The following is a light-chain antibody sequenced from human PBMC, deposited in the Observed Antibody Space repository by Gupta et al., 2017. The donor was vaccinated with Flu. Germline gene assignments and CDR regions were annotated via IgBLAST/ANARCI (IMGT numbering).Light chain of an antibody. V-gene: IGLV1-47*01. CDR3: AAWDDSLSGVV. CDR1: NSNIGINY. Sequence: QSVLTQPPSASGTPGQRVTISCSGGNSNIGINYVYWYQQLPGAAPKLLIYRSNQRPSGVPDRFSVSKSGTSASLAISGLRSEDEADYYCAAWDDSLSGVVFGGGTKLTVL. CDR2: RSN. J-gene: IGLJ2*01.